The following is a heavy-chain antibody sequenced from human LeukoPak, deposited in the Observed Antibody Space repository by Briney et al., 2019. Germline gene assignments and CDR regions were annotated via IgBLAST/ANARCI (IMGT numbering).Heavy chain of an antibody. D-gene: IGHD6-6*01. CDR1: GGSFSGYY. CDR2: INHSGST. CDR3: ARGSRSLGIAARPRYFDY. Sequence: PSETLSLTCAVYGGSFSGYYWSWIRQPPGKGLEWIGEINHSGSTNYNPSLKSRVTISVDTSKNQFSLKLSSVTAADTAVYYCARGSRSLGIAARPRYFDYWGQGTLVTVSP. V-gene: IGHV4-34*01. J-gene: IGHJ4*02.